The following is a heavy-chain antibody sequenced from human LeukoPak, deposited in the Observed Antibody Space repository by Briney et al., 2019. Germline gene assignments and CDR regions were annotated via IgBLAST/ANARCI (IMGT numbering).Heavy chain of an antibody. V-gene: IGHV4-4*02. D-gene: IGHD5-12*01. CDR1: GGSISSSYW. CDR2: IYHSGNT. Sequence: SETLSLTCAVSGGSISSSYWWTWVRQPPGKGLEWIGEIYHSGNTNYNPSLKGRVTISVDQSKNQFSLRLTSVTAADTATYYCARLQTYSGYENFDYWGQGTLVTVSS. CDR3: ARLQTYSGYENFDY. J-gene: IGHJ4*02.